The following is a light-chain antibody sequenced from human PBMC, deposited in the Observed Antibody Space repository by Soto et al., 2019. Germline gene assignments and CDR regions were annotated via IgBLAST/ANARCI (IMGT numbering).Light chain of an antibody. V-gene: IGLV2-14*01. J-gene: IGLJ1*01. CDR1: SSDVGGYNY. CDR3: NSYTGSGIV. CDR2: EVS. Sequence: QSALTQPASVSGSPGQSITISCTGASSDVGGYNYVSWYQHHPGKAPKLMIYEVSNRPSGVSYRFSGSKSGNTASLTISGLHAEDEADYYCNSYTGSGIVFGTGTKATVL.